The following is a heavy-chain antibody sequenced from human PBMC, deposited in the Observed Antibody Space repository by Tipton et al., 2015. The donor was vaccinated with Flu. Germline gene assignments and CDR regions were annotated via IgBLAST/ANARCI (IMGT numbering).Heavy chain of an antibody. V-gene: IGHV4-61*02. CDR3: ARAEIGDFDY. CDR2: IYTTGST. Sequence: TLSLTCTVSGGSISSGSYYWSWIRQPAGKGLEWIGRIYTTGSTNYNPSLKSRVTISADTSNNRFSLNLTSVTAADTAVYYCARAEIGDFDYWGQGTLVTVSS. D-gene: IGHD2/OR15-2a*01. J-gene: IGHJ4*02. CDR1: GGSISSGSYY.